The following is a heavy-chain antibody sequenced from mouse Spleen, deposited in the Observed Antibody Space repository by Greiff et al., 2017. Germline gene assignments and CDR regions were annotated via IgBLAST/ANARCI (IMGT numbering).Heavy chain of an antibody. Sequence: LQQPGSELVRPGASVKLSCKASGYTFTRYWMHWVKQRHGQGLEWIGNIYPGSGSTNYDEKFKSKGTLTVDTSSSTAYMHLSSLTSEDSAVYYCTREITDWYFDVWGAGTTVTVSS. V-gene: IGHV1S22*01. CDR1: GYTFTRYW. CDR2: IYPGSGST. D-gene: IGHD2-4*01. J-gene: IGHJ1*01. CDR3: TREITDWYFDV.